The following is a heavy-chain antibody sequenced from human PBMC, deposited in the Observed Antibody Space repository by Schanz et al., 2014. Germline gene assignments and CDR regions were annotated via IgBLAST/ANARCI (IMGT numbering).Heavy chain of an antibody. Sequence: VQLVESGGGVVRPGGSLRLSCAASGFTFSSYTMNWVRQAPGKGLEWVGHSRNKGHSYTSEYAASVKGRFTISRDESESSLYLQMDSLKTEDTAVYYCARRNFYDKSAAFDYWGQGSLVTVSS. D-gene: IGHD3-9*01. CDR2: SRNKGHSYTS. V-gene: IGHV3-72*01. CDR3: ARRNFYDKSAAFDY. CDR1: GFTFSSYT. J-gene: IGHJ4*02.